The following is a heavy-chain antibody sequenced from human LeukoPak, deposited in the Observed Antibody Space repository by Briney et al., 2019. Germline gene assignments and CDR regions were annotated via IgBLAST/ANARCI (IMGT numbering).Heavy chain of an antibody. CDR1: GGPISSGGYS. V-gene: IGHV4-30-4*07. J-gene: IGHJ5*02. Sequence: SETLSLTCAVSGGPISSGGYSWSWIRQPPGKGLEWIGYIYYSGSTYYNPSLKSRVIISVDTSKNQFSLKLSSVTAADTAVYYCARTLYYYDSSGYTRGFDPWGQGTLVTVSS. CDR3: ARTLYYYDSSGYTRGFDP. CDR2: IYYSGST. D-gene: IGHD3-22*01.